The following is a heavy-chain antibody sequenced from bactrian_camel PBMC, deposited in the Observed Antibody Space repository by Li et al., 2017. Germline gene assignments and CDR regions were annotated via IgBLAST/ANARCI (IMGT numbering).Heavy chain of an antibody. J-gene: IGHJ4*01. Sequence: HVQLVESGGGSVQAGGSLRLSCVVSGYSASFRYMGWFRQAPGKEREGVAAVDTAGLTTYTYAVQGRFTISRDSAKNTVYLQMINLQPEDTATYYCAEGRGSRGEHCYSLNYWGQGTQVTVS. CDR3: AEGRGSRGEHCYSLNY. V-gene: IGHV3S53*01. D-gene: IGHD6*01. CDR2: VDTAGLT. CDR1: GYSASFRY.